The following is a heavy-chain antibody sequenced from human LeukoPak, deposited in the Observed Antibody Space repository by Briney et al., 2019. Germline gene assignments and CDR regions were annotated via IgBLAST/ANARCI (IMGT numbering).Heavy chain of an antibody. CDR2: IYPGDSDT. CDR1: GYSFTSYW. D-gene: IGHD2-15*01. Sequence: GESLKISCKGSGYSFTSYWSGCVRQMPGKGLEWMRIIYPGDSDTRYSPSFQGQVTISADKSISTAYLQWSSLKASDTAMYYCARVVVVAATTGWFDPWGQGTLVTVSS. V-gene: IGHV5-51*01. J-gene: IGHJ5*02. CDR3: ARVVVVAATTGWFDP.